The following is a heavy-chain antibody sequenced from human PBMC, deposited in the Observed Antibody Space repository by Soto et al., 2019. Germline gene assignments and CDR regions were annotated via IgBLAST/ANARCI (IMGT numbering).Heavy chain of an antibody. V-gene: IGHV5-51*01. CDR1: GYSFTSYW. CDR2: IYPGDSDT. D-gene: IGHD3-16*02. Sequence: PGESLKISCKGSGYSFTSYWIGWVRQMPGKGLEWMGIIYPGDSDTRYSPSFQGQVTISADKSTSTAYLQWSSLKASDTAMYYCARSIPSYDYIWGSYRPHYMDVWGKGTTVTVSS. J-gene: IGHJ6*03. CDR3: ARSIPSYDYIWGSYRPHYMDV.